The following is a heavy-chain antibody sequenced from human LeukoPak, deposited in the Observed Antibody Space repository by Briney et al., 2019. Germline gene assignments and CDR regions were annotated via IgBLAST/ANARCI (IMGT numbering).Heavy chain of an antibody. J-gene: IGHJ4*02. V-gene: IGHV3-74*01. CDR2: INNDGTTT. CDR3: ARVRQGGQWQGYYFDC. D-gene: IGHD6-19*01. CDR1: GFTFNNYW. Sequence: PGGSLRLSCAASGFTFNNYWMHWVRQAPGKELVWVSHINNDGTTTSCADSVKGRFTISRDNAKNTLYLQMNSLRAEDTAVYYCARVRQGGQWQGYYFDCWGQGTLVTVSS.